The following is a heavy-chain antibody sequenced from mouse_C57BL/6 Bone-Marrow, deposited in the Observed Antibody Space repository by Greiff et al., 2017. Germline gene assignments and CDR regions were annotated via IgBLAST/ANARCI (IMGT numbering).Heavy chain of an antibody. CDR1: GFTFRDYG. D-gene: IGHD1-1*01. V-gene: IGHV5-17*03. J-gene: IGHJ1*03. CDR3: ARSDITTVVDWDIDV. CDR2: ISSGSSTI. Sequence: EVMLVESGGGLVKPGGSLKLSCAASGFTFRDYGMHWVRQAPEKGLEWVAYISSGSSTIYYAATVKGRYTISRDNAKNTVYMQMTSLRSEDTARYYCARSDITTVVDWDIDVWGTGTTVTVSS.